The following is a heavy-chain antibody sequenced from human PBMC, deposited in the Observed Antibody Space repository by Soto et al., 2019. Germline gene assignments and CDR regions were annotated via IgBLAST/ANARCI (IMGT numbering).Heavy chain of an antibody. CDR1: GGTFSDFT. CDR2: IIPILEAT. D-gene: IGHD2-21*01. V-gene: IGHV1-69*01. Sequence: QVQLVQSGAEVRKPGSSVKVSCRASGGTFSDFTVTWVRQAPGQGLEWMGGIIPILEATKYAQTFQDRVTFTADESTSTVFMELSSLRSEDTAVYFCATSYCGNECQPNRAFYYFGWDVWGQGTTVTASS. J-gene: IGHJ6*02. CDR3: ATSYCGNECQPNRAFYYFGWDV.